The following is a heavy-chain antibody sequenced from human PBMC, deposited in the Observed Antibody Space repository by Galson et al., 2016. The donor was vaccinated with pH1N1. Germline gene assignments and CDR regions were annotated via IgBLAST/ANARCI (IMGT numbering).Heavy chain of an antibody. J-gene: IGHJ4*02. CDR1: GYTFTKEY. CDR3: SRDLGRLRDY. Sequence: SVKVSCKASGYTFTKEYIHWVRQAPGQGLEWMGVIDPSNGGTTYSQKFQGLVTMTRDTPTNTVYMELGGLTSEDTAVYSCSRDLGRLRDYWGQGTLVTVSS. D-gene: IGHD6-13*01. CDR2: IDPSNGGT. V-gene: IGHV1-46*01.